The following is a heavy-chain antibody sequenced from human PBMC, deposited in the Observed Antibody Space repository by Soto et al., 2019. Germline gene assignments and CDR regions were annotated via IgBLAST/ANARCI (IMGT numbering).Heavy chain of an antibody. CDR3: AVKWAGGLWDY. CDR1: GGPFSSYT. D-gene: IGHD2-8*02. V-gene: IGHV1-69*02. CDR2: IIPILGIA. Sequence: QVQLVQSGAEVKKPGSSVKVSCKASGGPFSSYTISWVRQAPGQGLEWMGRIIPILGIANYAQKFQGRVTITADKSTSTAYMELSSLRSEDTAVYYCAVKWAGGLWDYWGQGTLVTVSS. J-gene: IGHJ4*02.